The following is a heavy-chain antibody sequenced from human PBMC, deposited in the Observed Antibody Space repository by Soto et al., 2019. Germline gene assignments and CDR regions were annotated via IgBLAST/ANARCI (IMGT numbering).Heavy chain of an antibody. CDR2: INHSGST. CDR3: ARAAYCSLDY. J-gene: IGHJ4*02. Sequence: SETLSLTCAVYGGSFSGYYWSWIRQPPGKGLEWIGEINHSGSTNYNPSLKSRVTISVDTSKNQFSLKLSSVTAADTAVYYCARAAYCSLDYWGQGTLVTVSS. CDR1: GGSFSGYY. V-gene: IGHV4-34*01. D-gene: IGHD2-15*01.